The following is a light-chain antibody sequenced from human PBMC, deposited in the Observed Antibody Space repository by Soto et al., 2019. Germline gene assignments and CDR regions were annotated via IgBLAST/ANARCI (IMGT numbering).Light chain of an antibody. CDR3: SSYTSSSTLYV. CDR1: SSDVGGYNY. CDR2: DVS. J-gene: IGLJ1*01. Sequence: QSALAQPATVSGSPGQSITISFTGTSSDVGGYNYVSWYQQHPGKVPKLMIYDVSNRPSGVSNRFSGSKSGNTASLTISGLQAEDEADYYCSSYTSSSTLYVCVTGTKVTVL. V-gene: IGLV2-14*01.